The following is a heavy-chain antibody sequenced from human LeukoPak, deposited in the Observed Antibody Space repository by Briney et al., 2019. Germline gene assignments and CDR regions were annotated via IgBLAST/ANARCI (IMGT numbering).Heavy chain of an antibody. CDR1: VYTFTDYY. V-gene: IGHV1-2*02. CDR3: ARVGGPGYSSGWYGY. CDR2: INPNSGGT. D-gene: IGHD6-19*01. J-gene: IGHJ4*02. Sequence: ASVTVSYKPSVYTFTDYYLHWVRQAPGQRREWMGWINPNSGGTNYAQKFQGRFTMTRETSISTAYMEVSRLRSHDTAVYYCARVGGPGYSSGWYGYWGQGTLVTVSS.